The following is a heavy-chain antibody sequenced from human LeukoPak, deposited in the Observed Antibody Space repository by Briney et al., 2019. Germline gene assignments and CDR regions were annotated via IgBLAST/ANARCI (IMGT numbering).Heavy chain of an antibody. J-gene: IGHJ4*02. D-gene: IGHD3-22*01. CDR1: GYTLTELS. CDR2: FDPEDGET. V-gene: IGHV1-24*01. CDR3: ATVARTWLLPPYYFDY. Sequence: ASVKVSCKVSGYTLTELSMHWVRQAPGKGLEWMGGFDPEDGETIYAQKFQGRVTMTEDTSTDTAYMELSSLRSEDTAVYYCATVARTWLLPPYYFDYWGQGTLVTVSS.